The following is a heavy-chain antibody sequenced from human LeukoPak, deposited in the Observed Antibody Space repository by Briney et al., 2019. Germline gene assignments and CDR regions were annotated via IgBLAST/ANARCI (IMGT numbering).Heavy chain of an antibody. CDR2: INPNSGGT. V-gene: IGHV1-2*02. Sequence: ASVKVSCKASGYTFTGYYIHWVRQAPGQGLEWMGWINPNSGGTNYAQKFQGRVTMTRDTSISTAYMELSRLRSDDTAVYYCATERDKTLSYYYDSSGYPPTSNDYWGQGTLVTVSS. D-gene: IGHD3-22*01. J-gene: IGHJ4*02. CDR1: GYTFTGYY. CDR3: ATERDKTLSYYYDSSGYPPTSNDY.